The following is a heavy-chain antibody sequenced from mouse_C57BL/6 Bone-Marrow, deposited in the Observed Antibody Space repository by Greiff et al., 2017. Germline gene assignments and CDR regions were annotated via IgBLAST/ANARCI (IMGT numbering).Heavy chain of an antibody. V-gene: IGHV1-64*01. Sequence: VQLQQPGAELVKPGASVKLSCKASGYTFTSYWMHWVKQRPGQGLEWIGMIHPNSGSTNYNEKFKSKATLTVDKSSSTAYMQLSSLTSEDSAVYYCAREGYDYGSSYLYYYAMDYWGQGTSVTVSS. J-gene: IGHJ4*01. CDR1: GYTFTSYW. CDR3: AREGYDYGSSYLYYYAMDY. D-gene: IGHD1-1*01. CDR2: IHPNSGST.